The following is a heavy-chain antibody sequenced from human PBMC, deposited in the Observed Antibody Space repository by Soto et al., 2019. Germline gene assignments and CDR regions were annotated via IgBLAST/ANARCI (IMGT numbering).Heavy chain of an antibody. V-gene: IGHV3-21*06. CDR2: ISSRSTHI. J-gene: IGHJ1*01. Sequence: GGSLRLSCAASGFTFTIAWMTWVRQAPGKGLEWVSSISSRSTHISYADSVKGRFTISRDDASNSLYLQMTSLRAEDSAVYYCAGAARYYNNYVYNYFFHHWGKGTLGTVSS. CDR3: AGAARYYNNYVYNYFFHH. D-gene: IGHD3-16*01. CDR1: GFTFTIAW.